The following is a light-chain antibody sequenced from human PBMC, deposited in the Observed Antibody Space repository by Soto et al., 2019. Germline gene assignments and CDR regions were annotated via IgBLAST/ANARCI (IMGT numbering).Light chain of an antibody. V-gene: IGKV3-15*01. J-gene: IGKJ4*01. Sequence: EIVMTHSPATLSVSPGERATLSCRASQSVSSNLAWYQQKPGQAPRLLIYGASTRATGIPARFSGSGSGTEFTLTISSLQSEDFAVYYCQQYNNWPVFGGGTKVDIK. CDR1: QSVSSN. CDR2: GAS. CDR3: QQYNNWPV.